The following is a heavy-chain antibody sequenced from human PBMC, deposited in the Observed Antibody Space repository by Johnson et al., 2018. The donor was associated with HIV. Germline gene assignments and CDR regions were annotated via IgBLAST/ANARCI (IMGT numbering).Heavy chain of an antibody. Sequence: VQLVESGGGLVQSGGSLRLACVASGFIVGTKYMSWVRQAPGKGLEWVATIKPDGREKFSVDSVKGRFSIAKDNANKSLYLQMNSLRAEDTAVYYCARGRGALDIWGQGTKVTVSS. CDR1: GFIVGTKY. V-gene: IGHV3-7*03. J-gene: IGHJ3*02. CDR2: IKPDGREK. CDR3: ARGRGALDI. D-gene: IGHD3-16*01.